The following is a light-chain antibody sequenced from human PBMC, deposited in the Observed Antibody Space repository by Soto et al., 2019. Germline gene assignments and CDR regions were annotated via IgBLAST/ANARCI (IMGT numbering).Light chain of an antibody. CDR1: QSVSNNY. CDR3: QQYAGSPLT. Sequence: EIVLTQSPGTLSLSPGERATLSCRSSQSVSNNYLAWYQQRPGQAPRLLIYGASSRATGIPDRFSGSGSGTDFTLTISRLEPEDFAVYSCQQYAGSPLTFGGGTKVDIK. V-gene: IGKV3-20*01. CDR2: GAS. J-gene: IGKJ4*01.